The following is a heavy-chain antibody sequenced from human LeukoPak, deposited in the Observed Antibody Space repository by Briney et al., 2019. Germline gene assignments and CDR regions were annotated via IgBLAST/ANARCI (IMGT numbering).Heavy chain of an antibody. V-gene: IGHV4-4*07. CDR1: GGSISGYF. CDR2: VYTSGTT. CDR3: ARGTEKTRISGYYSFDH. Sequence: KSSETLSLTCTVSGGSISGYFWTWIRQPAGKELEWIGRVYTSGTTYYNPSLESRVTISLDTFNNQFSQRVTSVTAADTAIYYCARGTEKTRISGYYSFDHWGRGLLVTVSP. D-gene: IGHD3-22*01. J-gene: IGHJ4*02.